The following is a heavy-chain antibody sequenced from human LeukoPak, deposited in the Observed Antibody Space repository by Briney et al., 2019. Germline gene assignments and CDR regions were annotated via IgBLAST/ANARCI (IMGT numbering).Heavy chain of an antibody. CDR1: GYTFTNYY. J-gene: IGHJ5*02. D-gene: IGHD6-13*01. Sequence: GASVKVSCKASGYTFTNYYIHWVRRAPGQGLEWMGIINPTGGSASYAQKFQGRVSMTSDTSTSTLYLELSSLRSEDTAVYYCARDRSGSRWRWFDPWGQGTLVSVS. V-gene: IGHV1-46*01. CDR3: ARDRSGSRWRWFDP. CDR2: INPTGGSA.